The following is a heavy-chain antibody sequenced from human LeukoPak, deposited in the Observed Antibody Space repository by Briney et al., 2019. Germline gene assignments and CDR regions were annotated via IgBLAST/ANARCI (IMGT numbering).Heavy chain of an antibody. J-gene: IGHJ4*01. CDR3: ARQITDQSSGYDSIDY. D-gene: IGHD5-12*01. CDR1: GYSFTTYW. Sequence: GESLKISCKGSGYSFTTYWIGWVRQMPGQGLEWMGIIYPGDSDTRYSPSFEGQVTISADKSITTAYLQWSSLKASDTAMYYCARQITDQSSGYDSIDYWGQGALVTVSS. CDR2: IYPGDSDT. V-gene: IGHV5-51*01.